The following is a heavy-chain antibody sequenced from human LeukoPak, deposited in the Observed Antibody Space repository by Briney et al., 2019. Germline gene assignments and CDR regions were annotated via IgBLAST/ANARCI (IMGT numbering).Heavy chain of an antibody. D-gene: IGHD3-16*01. CDR3: ASVMVI. CDR1: GYSISSGYY. V-gene: IGHV4-38-2*02. Sequence: SETLSLTCTVSGYSISSGYYWGWIRQPPGKGLEWIGSIYHSGSTYYNPSLKSRVTISVDTSKNQFSLKLSSVTAADTAVYYCASVMVIWGQGTLVTVSS. CDR2: IYHSGST. J-gene: IGHJ4*02.